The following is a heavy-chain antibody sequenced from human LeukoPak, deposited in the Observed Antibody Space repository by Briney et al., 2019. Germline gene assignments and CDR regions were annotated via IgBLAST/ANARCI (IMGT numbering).Heavy chain of an antibody. CDR2: IIPILGIA. CDR1: GGTFSSYG. J-gene: IGHJ4*02. CDR3: ARDGGAHSSGWYFDY. Sequence: SVKVSCKASGGTFSSYGISWVRQAPGQGLEWMGRIIPILGIANYAQKFQGRVTITADKSTSTAYMELSSLRSEDTAVYYCARDGGAHSSGWYFDYWGQGTLVTVSS. V-gene: IGHV1-69*04. D-gene: IGHD6-19*01.